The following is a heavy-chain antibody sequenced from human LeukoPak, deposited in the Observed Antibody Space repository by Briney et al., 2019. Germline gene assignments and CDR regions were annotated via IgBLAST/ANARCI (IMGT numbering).Heavy chain of an antibody. CDR2: IYYSGST. CDR1: GGSISSGGYY. CDR3: ARDTTMVRGSRLGFDI. J-gene: IGHJ3*02. V-gene: IGHV4-31*03. Sequence: SQTLSLTCTVSGGSISSGGYYWSWIRQHPGKGLEWIGYIYYSGSTYYNPSLKSRVTIPVDTSKNQFSLKLSSVTAADTAVYYCARDTTMVRGSRLGFDIWGQGTMVTVSS. D-gene: IGHD3-10*01.